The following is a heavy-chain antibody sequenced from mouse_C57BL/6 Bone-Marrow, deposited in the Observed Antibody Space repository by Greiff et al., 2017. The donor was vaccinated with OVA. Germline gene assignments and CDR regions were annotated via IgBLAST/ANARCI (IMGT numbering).Heavy chain of an antibody. CDR2: IDPANGNT. V-gene: IGHV14-3*01. D-gene: IGHD2-2*01. Sequence: EVKLVESVAELVRPGASVKLSCTASGFNIKNTYMHWVKQRPEQGLEWIGRIDPANGNTKYAPKFQGKATITADTSSNTAYLQLSSLTSEDTAIYYCARFYGYGESWFAYWGQGTLVTVSA. CDR3: ARFYGYGESWFAY. J-gene: IGHJ3*01. CDR1: GFNIKNTY.